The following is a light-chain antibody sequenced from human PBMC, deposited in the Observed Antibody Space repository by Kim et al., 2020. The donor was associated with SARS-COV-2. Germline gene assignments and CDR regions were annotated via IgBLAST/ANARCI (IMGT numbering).Light chain of an antibody. J-gene: IGLJ3*02. CDR1: DIVSKT. V-gene: IGLV3-21*04. Sequence: SYELTQPPSVSVAPGKTAGITCGGDDIVSKTVHWYQQKPGQAPVLVIYYDADRPSGIPERFSGSNSGNTATLTISRVEAGDEADYYCQVWDDSRDHPVFGGGTQLTVL. CDR3: QVWDDSRDHPV. CDR2: YDA.